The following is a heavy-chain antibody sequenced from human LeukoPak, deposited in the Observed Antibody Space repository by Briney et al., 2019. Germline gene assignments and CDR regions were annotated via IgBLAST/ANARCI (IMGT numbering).Heavy chain of an antibody. D-gene: IGHD4-17*01. Sequence: QPGGSLRLSCAASGFTFSSYAMSWVRQAAGKGLEWVSAIGGSGGTTYYADSVKGRFTISRDNSKNTLYLQMNSLRAEDTAVYYCAKSPFGDAAKYFQHWGQGTLVTVSS. J-gene: IGHJ1*01. CDR3: AKSPFGDAAKYFQH. CDR1: GFTFSSYA. V-gene: IGHV3-23*01. CDR2: IGGSGGTT.